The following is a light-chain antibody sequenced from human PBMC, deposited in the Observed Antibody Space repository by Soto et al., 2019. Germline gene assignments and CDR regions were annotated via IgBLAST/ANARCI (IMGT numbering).Light chain of an antibody. Sequence: QSVLTQPASVSGSPGQSITISCTGTSSDVGDYNYVSWYQQHPGKAPKPMIYDVSNRPSGVSNRFSGSKSGSTASLTISGLQAEDEADYYCSSYTSSTTRVFGTGTKLTVL. J-gene: IGLJ1*01. V-gene: IGLV2-14*01. CDR2: DVS. CDR3: SSYTSSTTRV. CDR1: SSDVGDYNY.